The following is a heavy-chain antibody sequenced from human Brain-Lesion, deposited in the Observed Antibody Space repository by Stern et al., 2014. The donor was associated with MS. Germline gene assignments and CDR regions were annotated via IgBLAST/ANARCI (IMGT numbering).Heavy chain of an antibody. V-gene: IGHV4-39*01. CDR2: IYYSGNP. CDR1: GGSVSSTSYA. Sequence: QVQLVESGPGLVKPSETLSLTCTVAGGSVSSTSYAWAWIRQPPGKGLEWNGTIYYSGNPSYCPPLKTRPTISLDTPKNQFSLQLSSVTAADTAVYYCAGEEDIRYCSGGSCTGNWFDPWGQGTLVTVSS. CDR3: AGEEDIRYCSGGSCTGNWFDP. J-gene: IGHJ5*02. D-gene: IGHD2-15*01.